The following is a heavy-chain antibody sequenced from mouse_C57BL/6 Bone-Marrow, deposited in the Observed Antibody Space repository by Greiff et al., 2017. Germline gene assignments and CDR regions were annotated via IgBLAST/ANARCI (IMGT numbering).Heavy chain of an antibody. J-gene: IGHJ2*01. CDR2: IDPSDSYT. Sequence: QVQLQQPGAELVKPGASVKLSCKASGYTFTSYWMQWVKQRPGQGLEWIGEIDPSDSYTNYNQKFKGKATLTVDTSSSTAYMQLSSLTSEDSAVYDCARSNYYGGDYWGQGTTLTVSS. V-gene: IGHV1-50*01. D-gene: IGHD1-1*01. CDR3: ARSNYYGGDY. CDR1: GYTFTSYW.